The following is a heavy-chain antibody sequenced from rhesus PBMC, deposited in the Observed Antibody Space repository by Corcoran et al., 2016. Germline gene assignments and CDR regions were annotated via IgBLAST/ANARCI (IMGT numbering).Heavy chain of an antibody. V-gene: IGHV3S16*01. CDR3: TSGVGPEYFEF. J-gene: IGHJ1*01. Sequence: EVQLVESGGGLVQPGGSLRLSCAASGFTFSDYYMSWVRQVPGKELEWVSSISIASCYKYYADSWKGRFTISRDNAKNSLSLQMTSLKTEDTAVYYCTSGVGPEYFEFWGQGALVTVSS. D-gene: IGHD2-15*01. CDR1: GFTFSDYY. CDR2: ISIASCYK.